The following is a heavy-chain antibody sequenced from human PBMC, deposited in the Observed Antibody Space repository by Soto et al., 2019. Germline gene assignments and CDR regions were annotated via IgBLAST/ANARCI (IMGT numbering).Heavy chain of an antibody. CDR3: ARGPSGYDPYYCYYGMDV. Sequence: QVQLQESGPGLVKPSGTLSLTCAVSGGSISSSNWWSWVRQPPGKGLEWIGEIYHSGSTNYNPSHRRRVAIAVNKSKNQFSRKLSCVTAADPAVYYCARGPSGYDPYYCYYGMDVWGQGSTVTDSS. V-gene: IGHV4-4*02. J-gene: IGHJ6*02. CDR2: IYHSGST. D-gene: IGHD5-12*01. CDR1: GGSISSSNW.